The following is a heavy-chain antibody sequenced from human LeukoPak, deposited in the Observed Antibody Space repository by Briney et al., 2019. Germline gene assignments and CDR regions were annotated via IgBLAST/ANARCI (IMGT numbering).Heavy chain of an antibody. Sequence: PGGSLRLSCAASGFTFGYYSFNWVRQAPGKGLEWIAYISISNNSIYYADSVKGRLTISRDNAKNSLYLQMNSLRVEDTAVYYCARETIYSDKVIDHWGQGTPVTVSS. V-gene: IGHV3-48*01. J-gene: IGHJ4*02. CDR3: ARETIYSDKVIDH. CDR2: ISISNNSI. CDR1: GFTFGYYS. D-gene: IGHD4-17*01.